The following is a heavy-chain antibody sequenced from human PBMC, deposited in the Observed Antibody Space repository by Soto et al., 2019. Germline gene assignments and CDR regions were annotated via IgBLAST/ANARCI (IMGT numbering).Heavy chain of an antibody. CDR1: GFTFSGSA. CDR2: IRSKANSYAT. V-gene: IGHV3-73*01. D-gene: IGHD4-17*01. Sequence: GGSLRLSCAASGFTFSGSAMHWVRQASGKGLEWVGRIRSKANSYATAYAASVKGRFTISRDDSKNTAYLQMNSLKTEDTAVYYCTFLHDYGDLLDAFDIWGQGTMVTVSS. J-gene: IGHJ3*02. CDR3: TFLHDYGDLLDAFDI.